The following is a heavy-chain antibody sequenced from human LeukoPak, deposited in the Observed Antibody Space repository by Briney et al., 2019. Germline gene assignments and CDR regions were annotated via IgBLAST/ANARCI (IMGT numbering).Heavy chain of an antibody. CDR2: ISSSSSYI. Sequence: PGGSLRLSCAASGFIFSSYNMDWVRQAPGKGLEWVSSISSSSSYIYYADSVKGRFTISRDNARNSLYLQMNSLRAEDTAVYYCARALPIMITFGGVYDYWGQGTLVTVSS. D-gene: IGHD3-16*01. V-gene: IGHV3-21*04. CDR1: GFIFSSYN. CDR3: ARALPIMITFGGVYDY. J-gene: IGHJ4*02.